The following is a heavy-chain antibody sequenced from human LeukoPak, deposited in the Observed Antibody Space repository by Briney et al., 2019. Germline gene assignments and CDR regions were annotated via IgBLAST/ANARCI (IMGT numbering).Heavy chain of an antibody. CDR1: GYSISSGYY. V-gene: IGHV4-38-2*02. CDR2: IYHSGST. J-gene: IGHJ6*03. CDR3: ARRASYYYYYMDV. Sequence: ASETLSLTCTVSGYSISSGYYWGWIRQPPGKGLEWIGSIYHSGSTHYNPSLKSRVTISVDTSKNQFSLKLSSVTAADTAVYYCARRASYYYYYMDVWGKGTTVTVSS.